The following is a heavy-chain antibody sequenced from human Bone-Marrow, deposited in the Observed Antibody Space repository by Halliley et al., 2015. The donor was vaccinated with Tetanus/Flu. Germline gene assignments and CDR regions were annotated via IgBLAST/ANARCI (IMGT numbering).Heavy chain of an antibody. CDR3: ARDQIFQGFDY. CDR2: IYYSGTGRT. Sequence: LGWIGYIYYSGTGRTNYNPSLKSRVTISIDTSKNQLSLNLSSLTAADTAVYFCARDQIFQGFDYWGQGIQVTVSS. J-gene: IGHJ4*02. V-gene: IGHV4-59*01.